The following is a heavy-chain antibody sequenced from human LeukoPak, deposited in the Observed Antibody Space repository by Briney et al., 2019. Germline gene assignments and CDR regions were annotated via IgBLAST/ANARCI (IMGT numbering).Heavy chain of an antibody. V-gene: IGHV1-69*13. J-gene: IGHJ6*03. CDR2: IIPIFGTA. Sequence: GASVKVSCEASGYTYTSYDINWVRQATGQGLEWMGGIIPIFGTANYAQKFQGRVTITADESTSTAYMELSSLRSEDTAVYYCARSSSGYYYYYYMDVWGKGTTVTVSS. CDR3: ARSSSGYYYYYYMDV. D-gene: IGHD6-19*01. CDR1: GYTYTSYD.